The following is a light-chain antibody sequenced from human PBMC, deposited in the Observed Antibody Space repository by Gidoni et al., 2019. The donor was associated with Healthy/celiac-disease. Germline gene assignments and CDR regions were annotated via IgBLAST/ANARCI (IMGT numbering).Light chain of an antibody. Sequence: AIRMTQSPSSLSASTGDRVTITCRASPGISSYLAWYQQKPGKAPKLLSYAASTLQSGVPSRFSGSGSGTDFTLTISCLQSEDFATYYCQQYYSYPRTFGQGTKVEIK. CDR2: AAS. J-gene: IGKJ1*01. V-gene: IGKV1-8*01. CDR3: QQYYSYPRT. CDR1: PGISSY.